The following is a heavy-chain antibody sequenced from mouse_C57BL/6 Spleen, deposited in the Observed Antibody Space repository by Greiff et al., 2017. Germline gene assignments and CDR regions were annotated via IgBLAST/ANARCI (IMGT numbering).Heavy chain of an antibody. Sequence: QVNVKQSGPGLVQPSQSLSITCTVSGFSLTSYGVHWVRQSPGKGLEWLGVIWSGGSTDYNAAFISRLSISKDNSKSQVFFKMNSLQADDTAIYYCARKMARKGPYYAMGYWGQGTSVTVSS. CDR3: ARKMARKGPYYAMGY. CDR2: IWSGGST. D-gene: IGHD3-3*01. V-gene: IGHV2-2*01. CDR1: GFSLTSYG. J-gene: IGHJ4*01.